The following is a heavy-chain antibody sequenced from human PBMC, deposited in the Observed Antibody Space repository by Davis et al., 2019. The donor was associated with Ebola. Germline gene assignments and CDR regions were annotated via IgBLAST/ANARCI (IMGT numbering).Heavy chain of an antibody. CDR1: GGSFSVYY. CDR2: INHSGST. CDR3: ARGRVRRFDY. Sequence: MPSETLSLTCAVYGGSFSVYYWSWIRQPPGKGLEWIGEINHSGSTNYNPSLKSRVTISVDTSKNQFSLKLSSVTAADTAVYYCARGRVRRFDYWGQGTLVTVSS. V-gene: IGHV4-34*01. J-gene: IGHJ4*02.